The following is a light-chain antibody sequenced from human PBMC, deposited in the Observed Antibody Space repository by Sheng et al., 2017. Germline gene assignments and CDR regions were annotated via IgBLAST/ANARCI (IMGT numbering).Light chain of an antibody. J-gene: IGKJ5*01. Sequence: EIVLTQSPGTLSLSPGARAALSCKASQTLDSLYLAWYQQRPGQAPRLLIYDASSRATGIPARFSGSGSGTDFTLTISSLEPEDFAVYYCQQRSNWPITFGLGTRLEI. CDR1: QTLDSLY. V-gene: IGKV3D-20*02. CDR2: DAS. CDR3: QQRSNWPIT.